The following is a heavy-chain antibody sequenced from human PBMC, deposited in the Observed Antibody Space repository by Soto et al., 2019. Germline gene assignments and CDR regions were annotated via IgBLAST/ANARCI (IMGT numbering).Heavy chain of an antibody. CDR2: ITSSGSRI. CDR3: VGGPDYGDWIGYFDY. J-gene: IGHJ4*02. CDR1: GFTFSDHY. D-gene: IGHD4-17*01. Sequence: GGSLSLSCAASGFTFSDHYMSWIRQAPGKGLDCVSYITSSGSRIYYADSVKGRFTISRDNAKNSLYLQMHSLRAEDTAVYYCVGGPDYGDWIGYFDYWGRGTLVTVSS. V-gene: IGHV3-11*01.